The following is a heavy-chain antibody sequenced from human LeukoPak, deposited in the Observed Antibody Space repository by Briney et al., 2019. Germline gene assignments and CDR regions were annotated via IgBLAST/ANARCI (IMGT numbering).Heavy chain of an antibody. Sequence: PSETLSLTCTVSGGSISSYYWSWIRQPPGKGLEWIGEINHSGSTNYNPSLKSRVTISLDTSKNQFSLKLSSVTAADTAVYYCARSQTGSWYFWGQGTLVTVSS. CDR1: GGSISSYY. V-gene: IGHV4-34*01. CDR2: INHSGST. D-gene: IGHD6-13*01. CDR3: ARSQTGSWYF. J-gene: IGHJ4*02.